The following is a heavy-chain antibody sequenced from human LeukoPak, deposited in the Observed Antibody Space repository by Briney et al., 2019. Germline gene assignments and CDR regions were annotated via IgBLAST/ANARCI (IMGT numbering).Heavy chain of an antibody. D-gene: IGHD6-19*01. CDR3: AGYSSGQNAFDI. V-gene: IGHV1-2*02. Sequence: GASVKVSCKASGYNFMEYYIHWVRQAPGHGLEWMGWIRTPTGGTAFAPKFEGRVTLTRDMSINTAHMEVSGLTPDDTAVYYCAGYSSGQNAFDIWGQGTMVTVSS. CDR1: GYNFMEYY. J-gene: IGHJ3*02. CDR2: IRTPTGGT.